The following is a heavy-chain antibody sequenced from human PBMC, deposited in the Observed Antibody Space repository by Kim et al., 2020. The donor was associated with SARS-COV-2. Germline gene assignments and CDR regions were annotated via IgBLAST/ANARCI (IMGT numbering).Heavy chain of an antibody. Sequence: SETLSLTCTVSGGSISSYYWSWIRQPAGKGLEWIGRIYTSGSTNYNPSLKSRVTMSVDTSKNQFSLKLSSVTAADTAVYYCARGRRAAAGIDDAFDIWGQGTMVTVSS. V-gene: IGHV4-4*07. J-gene: IGHJ3*02. CDR1: GGSISSYY. D-gene: IGHD6-13*01. CDR3: ARGRRAAAGIDDAFDI. CDR2: IYTSGST.